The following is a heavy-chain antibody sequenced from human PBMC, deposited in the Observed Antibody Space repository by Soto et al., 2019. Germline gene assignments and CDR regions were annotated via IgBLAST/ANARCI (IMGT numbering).Heavy chain of an antibody. CDR2: IHYSGRT. V-gene: IGHV4-59*12. Sequence: AXGTLSLTVSVSNGSISGFYWTWIRQPPGKILEWIGYIHYSGRTDYNPSLTSRATMSVDTSKNQFSLNLKSITAADTAVYYCVRVGVGIGNHFDSWGRGTLVTVSS. D-gene: IGHD1-26*01. CDR3: VRVGVGIGNHFDS. CDR1: NGSISGFY. J-gene: IGHJ4*02.